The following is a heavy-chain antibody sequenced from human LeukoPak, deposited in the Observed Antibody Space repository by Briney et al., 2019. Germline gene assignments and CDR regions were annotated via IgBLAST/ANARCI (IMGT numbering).Heavy chain of an antibody. CDR3: ARDRSGDLLADY. CDR1: GGSISSGDYY. Sequence: SETLSLTCTVSGGSISSGDYYWSWIRQPPGKGLEWIGYIYYSGSTYYNPSLKSRVTISVDTSKNQFSLKLSSVIAADTAVYYCARDRSGDLLADYWGQGTLVTVSS. J-gene: IGHJ4*02. D-gene: IGHD2-21*01. V-gene: IGHV4-30-4*08. CDR2: IYYSGST.